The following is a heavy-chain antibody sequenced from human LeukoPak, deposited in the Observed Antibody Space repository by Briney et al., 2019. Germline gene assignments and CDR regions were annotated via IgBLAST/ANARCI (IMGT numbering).Heavy chain of an antibody. CDR2: FYHSENT. Sequence: SETLSLTCTVSGGSINRYFWSWIRQPPGKGLEWLGCFYHSENTNYNPSLKSRVTISVDTSNNQFSLRLTSVTAADTAVYYCTRDGSSRSLATWGQGTLVTVSS. CDR3: TRDGSSRSLAT. J-gene: IGHJ5*02. D-gene: IGHD6-6*01. V-gene: IGHV4-59*01. CDR1: GGSINRYF.